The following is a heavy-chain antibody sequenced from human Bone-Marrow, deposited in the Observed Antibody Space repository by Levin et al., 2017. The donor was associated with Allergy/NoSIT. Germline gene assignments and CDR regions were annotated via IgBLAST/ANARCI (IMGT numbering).Heavy chain of an antibody. Sequence: QSGGSLRLSCAASGFTFNSYGMNWVRQAPGKGLEWVSYISSSSSTIYYADSVKGRFTISRDNAKNSLYLQMNSLRDEDTAVYYCARGRTSYDNSGFYSWGQGTLVTVSS. CDR3: ARGRTSYDNSGFYS. D-gene: IGHD3-22*01. CDR2: ISSSSSTI. CDR1: GFTFNSYG. J-gene: IGHJ4*02. V-gene: IGHV3-48*02.